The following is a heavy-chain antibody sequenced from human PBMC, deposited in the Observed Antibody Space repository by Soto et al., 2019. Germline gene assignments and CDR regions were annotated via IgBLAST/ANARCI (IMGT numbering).Heavy chain of an antibody. J-gene: IGHJ4*02. CDR1: GFTFSSYS. CDR2: ISSSSSYI. V-gene: IGHV3-21*01. D-gene: IGHD4-17*01. Sequence: EVQLVESGGGLVKPGGSLRLSCAASGFTFSSYSMNWVRQAPGKGLEWVSSISSSSSYIYYADSVKGRFTISRDNAKNSLYLQMNSLRAEDTAVYYCARDGPLYGDHAFDYWGQGTLVTVSS. CDR3: ARDGPLYGDHAFDY.